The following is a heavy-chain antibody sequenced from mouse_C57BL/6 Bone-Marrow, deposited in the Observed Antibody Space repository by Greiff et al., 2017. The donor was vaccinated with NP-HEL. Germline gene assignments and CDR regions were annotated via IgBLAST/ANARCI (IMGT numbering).Heavy chain of an antibody. J-gene: IGHJ1*03. CDR2: INPSNGGT. CDR1: GYTFTSYW. D-gene: IGHD2-2*01. CDR3: AREGRWLRRGYLYFDG. V-gene: IGHV1-53*01. Sequence: QVQLQQPGTELVKPGTSVKLSCKSSGYTFTSYWMNWVKQRPGQGLEWIGNINPSNGGTNYNETFKSKATLPVDKSSSTAYIQLSSLTSDYSAVYYCAREGRWLRRGYLYFDGWDTGTTVTVSS.